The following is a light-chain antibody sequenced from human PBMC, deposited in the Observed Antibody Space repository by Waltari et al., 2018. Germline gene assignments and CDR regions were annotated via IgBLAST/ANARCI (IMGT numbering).Light chain of an antibody. Sequence: DIQMTQSPSSLSASVGDRVTIPCRASQSISSYLNWYQQKPGKAPKLLIYAASSLQSGVPSRFSGSGSGTDFTLTISSLQPEDFATYYCQQYYSYPSFGQGTKLEIK. V-gene: IGKV1-39*01. CDR1: QSISSY. CDR2: AAS. J-gene: IGKJ2*01. CDR3: QQYYSYPS.